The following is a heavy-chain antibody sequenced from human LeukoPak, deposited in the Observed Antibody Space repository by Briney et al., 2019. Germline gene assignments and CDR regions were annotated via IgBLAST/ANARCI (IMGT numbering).Heavy chain of an antibody. J-gene: IGHJ3*02. Sequence: HPGGSLRLSCAASGFTFDDYAMHWVRQAPGKGLEWVSGXXXNSGSIGYADSXXGRFTIPRDNAKNSLYLQMNSLRAEDMALYYXXXDXXXXXYDRDKAAFDIWGQGTMVTVSS. CDR1: GFTFDDYA. V-gene: IGHV3-9*03. D-gene: IGHD3-22*01. CDR3: XXDXXXXXYDRDKAAFDI. CDR2: XXXNSGSI.